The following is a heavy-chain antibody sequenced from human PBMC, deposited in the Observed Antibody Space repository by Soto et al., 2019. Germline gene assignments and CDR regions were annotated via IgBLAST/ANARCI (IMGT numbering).Heavy chain of an antibody. D-gene: IGHD3-22*01. J-gene: IGHJ4*02. CDR2: IYWDDDK. CDR1: GFTLSTSGVG. Sequence: QITLKESGPPLVKPTQTLTLTCTFSGFTLSTSGVGVGWIRQPPGKALEGLALIYWDDDKRYSPSLKSRLTITKDTSKNQVVLTMTNMDPVDTATYYCAHRRRYYDSSGYYYLNYWGQGTLVTVSS. CDR3: AHRRRYYDSSGYYYLNY. V-gene: IGHV2-5*02.